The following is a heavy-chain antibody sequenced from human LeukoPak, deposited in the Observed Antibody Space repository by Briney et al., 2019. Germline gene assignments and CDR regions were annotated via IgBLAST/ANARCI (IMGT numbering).Heavy chain of an antibody. V-gene: IGHV1-8*03. CDR1: GYTFTNYH. D-gene: IGHD2-21*02. Sequence: ASVKVSCKASGYTFTNYHINWVRQASGQGLEWMTWINPDTGDKGYARKFQDGVTITTDTSISTAYMELSSLSSEDTAVYFCARTTSMTASGYDYWGQGTLVTVSS. CDR3: ARTTSMTASGYDY. CDR2: INPDTGDK. J-gene: IGHJ4*02.